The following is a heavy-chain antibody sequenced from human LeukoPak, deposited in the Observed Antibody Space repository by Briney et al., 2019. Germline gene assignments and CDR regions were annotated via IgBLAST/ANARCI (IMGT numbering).Heavy chain of an antibody. Sequence: ASVKVSCKASGYTFTGYYMHRVRQAPGQGLEWMGWINPNSGGTNYAQKFQGRVTMTRDTSISTAYMELSRLRSDDTAVYYCARGPYYYDSSGYSLRIDYWGQGTLVTVSS. CDR1: GYTFTGYY. CDR3: ARGPYYYDSSGYSLRIDY. J-gene: IGHJ4*02. D-gene: IGHD3-22*01. CDR2: INPNSGGT. V-gene: IGHV1-2*02.